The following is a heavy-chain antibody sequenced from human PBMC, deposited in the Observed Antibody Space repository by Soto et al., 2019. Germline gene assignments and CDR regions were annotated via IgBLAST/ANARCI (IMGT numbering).Heavy chain of an antibody. Sequence: GGALRLSCAASGFTFSSYGMHWVRQAPGKGLEWVAVIWYDGSNKYYADSVKGRFTISRDNSKNTLYLQMNSLRAEDTALYYCARDYVVVVVAASAGYGMDVWGQGTTVTVSS. CDR2: IWYDGSNK. D-gene: IGHD2-15*01. V-gene: IGHV3-33*01. CDR3: ARDYVVVVVAASAGYGMDV. CDR1: GFTFSSYG. J-gene: IGHJ6*02.